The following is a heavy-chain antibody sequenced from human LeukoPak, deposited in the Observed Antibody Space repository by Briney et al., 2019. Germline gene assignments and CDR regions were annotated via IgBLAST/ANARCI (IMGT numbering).Heavy chain of an antibody. V-gene: IGHV3-7*05. J-gene: IGHJ4*02. D-gene: IGHD5-12*01. CDR3: ARDSGYSGYSDY. CDR1: GFTFSSYW. CDR2: IKQDGSEI. Sequence: PGGSLRLSCAVSGFTFSSYWMSWVRQGPGKGLEWVANIKQDGSEIYYVDSVKGRFTISRDNAKNSLNLQMNSLRAEDTAVYYCARDSGYSGYSDYWGQGTLVTVSS.